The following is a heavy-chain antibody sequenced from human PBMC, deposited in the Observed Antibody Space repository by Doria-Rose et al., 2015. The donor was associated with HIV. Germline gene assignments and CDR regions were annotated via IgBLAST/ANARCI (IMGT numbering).Heavy chain of an antibody. Sequence: QITLKESSPVLVKPTETLTLTCTVSGVSLSSPGMGVSWIRQPPGKALEWLANIFSDDERSYKTSPKSRLTISRGTSKSQVVLTMTDMDPVDTATYYCARIKSSGWYHKYYFDFWGQGTLVIVSA. CDR1: GVSLSSPGMG. D-gene: IGHD6-13*01. CDR2: IFSDDER. V-gene: IGHV2-26*01. J-gene: IGHJ4*02. CDR3: ARIKSSGWYHKYYFDF.